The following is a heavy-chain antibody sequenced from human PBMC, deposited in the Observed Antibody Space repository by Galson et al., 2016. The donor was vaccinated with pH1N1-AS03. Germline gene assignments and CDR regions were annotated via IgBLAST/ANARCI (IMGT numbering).Heavy chain of an antibody. V-gene: IGHV3-23*01. CDR2: ISPTGETT. Sequence: SLRLSCAASGFIFSGNSMSWVRQAPGKGLEWVAAISPTGETTPYADSVKGRFIISRHISTNTVNLQMNNLRVEDTATYYCATDRFGEPTTWGQGTLIIVS. J-gene: IGHJ5*02. CDR3: ATDRFGEPTT. CDR1: GFIFSGNS. D-gene: IGHD3-16*01.